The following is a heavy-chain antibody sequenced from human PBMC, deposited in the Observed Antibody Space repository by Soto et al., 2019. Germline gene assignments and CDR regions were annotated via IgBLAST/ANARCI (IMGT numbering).Heavy chain of an antibody. CDR1: GFTFSSYS. Sequence: GGSLRLSCAASGFTFSSYSMNWVRQAPGKGLEWVSSISSSSSYIYYADSVKGRFTISRDNAKNSLYLQMNSLRAEDTALYYCATGYYGSGSYYPKAYWGQGTLVTVSS. J-gene: IGHJ4*02. V-gene: IGHV3-21*01. CDR3: ATGYYGSGSYYPKAY. CDR2: ISSSSSYI. D-gene: IGHD3-10*01.